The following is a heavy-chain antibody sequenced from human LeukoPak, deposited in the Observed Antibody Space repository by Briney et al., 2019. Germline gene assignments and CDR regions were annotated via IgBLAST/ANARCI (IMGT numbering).Heavy chain of an antibody. Sequence: PGRSLRLSCAASGFTFDDYAMHWVRQAPGKGLEWVSGISWNSGSIGYADSVKGRFTISRDNAKNSPYLQMNSLRAEDTALYYCAKDIGAGIAAAGPSIYYYYYGMDVWGQGTTVTVSS. CDR2: ISWNSGSI. CDR1: GFTFDDYA. J-gene: IGHJ6*02. CDR3: AKDIGAGIAAAGPSIYYYYYGMDV. V-gene: IGHV3-9*01. D-gene: IGHD6-13*01.